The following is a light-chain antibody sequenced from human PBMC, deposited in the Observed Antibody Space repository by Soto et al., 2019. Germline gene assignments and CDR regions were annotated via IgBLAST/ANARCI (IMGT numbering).Light chain of an antibody. J-gene: IGKJ2*01. CDR2: GAS. Sequence: EIVLTQSPGALSLSPGERATLSCRASQRITNNFLAWFQQKPGLAPRLLIHGASTRASGVPGRFSGGGSGTDFVLTSSLREPEDFALYYCQQYGRSPFTFGQGTKLQIK. V-gene: IGKV3-20*01. CDR3: QQYGRSPFT. CDR1: QRITNNF.